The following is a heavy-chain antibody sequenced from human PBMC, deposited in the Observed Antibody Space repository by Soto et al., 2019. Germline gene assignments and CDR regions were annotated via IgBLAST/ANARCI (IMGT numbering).Heavy chain of an antibody. Sequence: QVQLVQSGAEVRKPGSSVKVSCTASGDTFNFYTISWVRQAPGQGLEWMGRVIPMLRMSNYAQKFQGRVTINADQSTSTAYMALSSLRSDDTAVYYCATNYGSGSTHFDYWGQGTLVTVSS. V-gene: IGHV1-69*02. CDR3: ATNYGSGSTHFDY. D-gene: IGHD3-10*01. CDR1: GDTFNFYT. CDR2: VIPMLRMS. J-gene: IGHJ4*02.